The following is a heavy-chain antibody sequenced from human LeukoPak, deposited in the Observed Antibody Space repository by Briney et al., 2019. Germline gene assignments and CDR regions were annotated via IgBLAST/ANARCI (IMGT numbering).Heavy chain of an antibody. D-gene: IGHD3-22*01. CDR3: ARSSRHYYDSSGYYTY. J-gene: IGHJ4*02. Sequence: PGGSLRLSCAASGFTFSSYSMNWVRQAPGKGLEWVSYISSSSSTIYYADSVKGRFTISRGNAKNSLYLQMNSLRAEDTAVYYCARSSRHYYDSSGYYTYWGQGTLVTVSS. V-gene: IGHV3-48*04. CDR1: GFTFSSYS. CDR2: ISSSSSTI.